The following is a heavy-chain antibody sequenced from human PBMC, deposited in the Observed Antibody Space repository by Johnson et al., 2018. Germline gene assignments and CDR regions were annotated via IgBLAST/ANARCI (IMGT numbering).Heavy chain of an antibody. Sequence: EVQLVESGGGLAQPGRSLRLSYAASGFTFDDYAMHWVRQAPGRGLEWGPGIRWNSGTIGYADSVKGRFSITRDNAKKSLYLQMKSLRAEDTAFYYCARDESEHTPCYFGYWGQGTLVTVSS. CDR3: ARDESEHTPCYFGY. V-gene: IGHV3-9*01. CDR1: GFTFDDYA. CDR2: IRWNSGTI. D-gene: IGHD3-9*01. J-gene: IGHJ4*02.